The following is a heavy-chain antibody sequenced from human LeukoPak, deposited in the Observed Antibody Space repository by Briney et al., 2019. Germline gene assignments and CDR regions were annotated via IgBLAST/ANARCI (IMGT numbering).Heavy chain of an antibody. CDR3: ARLVGFGRTSSSFPARYFDY. Sequence: PGRSLRLSCAASGFTFSSYGMHWVRQAPGKGLEWVAVISYDGSNKYYADSVKGRFTISRDNSKNTLYLQMNSLRAEDTAVYYCARLVGFGRTSSSFPARYFDYWGQGTLVTVSS. J-gene: IGHJ4*02. V-gene: IGHV3-30*04. CDR2: ISYDGSNK. CDR1: GFTFSSYG. D-gene: IGHD6-6*01.